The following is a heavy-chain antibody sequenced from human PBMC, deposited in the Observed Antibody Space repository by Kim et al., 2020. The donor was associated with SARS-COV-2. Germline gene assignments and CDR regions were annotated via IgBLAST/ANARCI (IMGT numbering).Heavy chain of an antibody. CDR1: GVSLSRYY. D-gene: IGHD2-8*02. J-gene: IGHJ3*02. CDR3: SRPEGWLCLRGSFDI. Sequence: SETLSLTCTVSGVSLSRYYWSWIRQPPGQLLEWIGDIYYSLSTNSHPSLKSRFTISVDTSKTQFSLKLRSVHSADTAVYCFSRPEGWLCLRGSFDILGQG. V-gene: IGHV4-59*08. CDR2: IYYSLST.